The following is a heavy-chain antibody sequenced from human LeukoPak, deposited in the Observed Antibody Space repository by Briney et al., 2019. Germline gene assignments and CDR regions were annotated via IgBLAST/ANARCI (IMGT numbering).Heavy chain of an antibody. CDR2: IKSDGSST. Sequence: PGGSLRLSCAASGFPFSSYWMHWVRQAPGKGLVWVSRIKSDGSSTTYADSVKGRFTISRDNAKNTLYLQMNSLRAEDTAMYYCARERRHYYDSSGYYFDYWGQGTLVTVSS. CDR3: ARERRHYYDSSGYYFDY. D-gene: IGHD3-22*01. V-gene: IGHV3-74*01. CDR1: GFPFSSYW. J-gene: IGHJ4*02.